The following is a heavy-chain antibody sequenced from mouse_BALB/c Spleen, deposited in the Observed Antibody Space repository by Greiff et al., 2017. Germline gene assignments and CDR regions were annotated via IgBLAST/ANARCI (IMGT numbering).Heavy chain of an antibody. Sequence: QVQLKESGAELVRPGSSVKISCKASGYAFSSYWMNWVKQRPGQGLEWIGQIYPGDGDTNYNGKFKGKATLTADKSSSTAYMQLSSLTSEDSAVYFCASSGGYLYYFDYWGQGTTLTVSS. J-gene: IGHJ2*01. CDR3: ASSGGYLYYFDY. CDR1: GYAFSSYW. V-gene: IGHV1-80*01. D-gene: IGHD2-2*01. CDR2: IYPGDGDT.